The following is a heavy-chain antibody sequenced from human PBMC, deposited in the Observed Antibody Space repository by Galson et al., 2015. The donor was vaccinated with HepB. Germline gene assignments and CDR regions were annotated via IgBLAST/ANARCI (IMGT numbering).Heavy chain of an antibody. Sequence: SVKVSCKASGYTFTNYAVNWVRQAPGQGLEWMGWINTNTGNPTYAQGFTGRFVFSLDTSVNTAYLQIGSLKADDSVVYYCARRNGNYYFDFWGQGTLVTVSS. CDR1: GYTFTNYA. J-gene: IGHJ4*02. D-gene: IGHD5-24*01. V-gene: IGHV7-4-1*01. CDR3: ARRNGNYYFDF. CDR2: INTNTGNP.